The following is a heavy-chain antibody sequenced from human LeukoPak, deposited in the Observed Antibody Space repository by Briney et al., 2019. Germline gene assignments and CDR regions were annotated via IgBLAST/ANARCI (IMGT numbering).Heavy chain of an antibody. V-gene: IGHV3-23*01. J-gene: IGHJ5*02. Sequence: GGSLRLSCAASGFTFSSYTMSWVRQAPGKGLEWVSAISHTSEYTYHADSVKGRFTISRDNAKNTVYLQMDSLRAEDTAVYYCARDSPRTGPWGQGILVIVSS. CDR2: ISHTSEYT. D-gene: IGHD1-1*01. CDR1: GFTFSSYT. CDR3: ARDSPRTGP.